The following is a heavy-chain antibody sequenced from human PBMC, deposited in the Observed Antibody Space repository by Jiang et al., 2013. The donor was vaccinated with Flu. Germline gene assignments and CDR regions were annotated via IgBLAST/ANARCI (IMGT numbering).Heavy chain of an antibody. CDR3: ARDSSSWYPTYFDY. Sequence: VQLVESGGGVVQPGRSLRLSCAASGFTFSSYAMHWVRQAPGKGLEWVAVISYDGSNKYYADSVKGRFTISRDNSKNTLYLQMNSLRAEDTAVYYCARDSSSWYPTYFDYVGPGNPGHRLL. D-gene: IGHD6-13*01. J-gene: IGHJ4*02. CDR1: GFTFSSYA. CDR2: ISYDGSNK. V-gene: IGHV3-30*04.